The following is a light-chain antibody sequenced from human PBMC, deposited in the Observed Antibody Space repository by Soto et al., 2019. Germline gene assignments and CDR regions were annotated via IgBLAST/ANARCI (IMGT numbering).Light chain of an antibody. CDR3: QHGHNWPLT. V-gene: IGKV3-15*01. CDR1: QSINSE. CDR2: GAS. J-gene: IGKJ2*01. Sequence: EIVMTQSPATLSLSPGERAALSCRASQSINSELAWYQQKPGQPPRLLIYGASTRATGVPARFTGSESGSEFTLTISGLQSEDFAVYYCQHGHNWPLTFGQGTRLEI.